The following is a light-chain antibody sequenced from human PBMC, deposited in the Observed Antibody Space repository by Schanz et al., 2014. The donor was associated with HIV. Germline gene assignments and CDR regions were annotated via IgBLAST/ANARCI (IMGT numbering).Light chain of an antibody. CDR2: GAS. V-gene: IGKV3-20*01. CDR1: QSVRSSY. Sequence: EIVLTQSPDTLSLSPGERATLSCRASQSVRSSYLAWYQHKPGQAPRLLIYGASTRATGIPDRFRGSGSGTDFTLTITRLEPEDFAVYYCQQYAALPQTFGQGTKLEI. CDR3: QQYAALPQT. J-gene: IGKJ2*01.